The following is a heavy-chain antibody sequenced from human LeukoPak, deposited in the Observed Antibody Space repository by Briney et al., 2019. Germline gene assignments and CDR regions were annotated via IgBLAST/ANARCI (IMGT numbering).Heavy chain of an antibody. J-gene: IGHJ6*02. CDR1: GGSITNFY. V-gene: IGHV4-59*01. D-gene: IGHD6-6*01. CDR2: IYYSGTT. CDR3: ARRLAARPFYGMDV. Sequence: SETLSLTCTVSGGSITNFYGGWIRQSPGKGLELIGYIYYSGTTNYSPSLKSRVSISVDTSKNQFFLRLTSMTAADTAVYYCARRLAARPFYGMDVWGQGATVTVSS.